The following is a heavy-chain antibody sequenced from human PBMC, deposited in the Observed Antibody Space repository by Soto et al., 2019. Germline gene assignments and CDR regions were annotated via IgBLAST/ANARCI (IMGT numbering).Heavy chain of an antibody. CDR2: ISSGASNM. V-gene: IGHV3-48*03. Sequence: PGGSLRLSCAASGFAFSGFEMNWVRQAPGKGLEWVSYISSGASNMYYADSVKGRFTISRDNAQSSLYLQMNSLRVGDTAVYYCARDPNYDFWSGYRNKEGTYGMDVWGQGTTVTVSS. CDR3: ARDPNYDFWSGYRNKEGTYGMDV. CDR1: GFAFSGFE. D-gene: IGHD3-3*01. J-gene: IGHJ6*02.